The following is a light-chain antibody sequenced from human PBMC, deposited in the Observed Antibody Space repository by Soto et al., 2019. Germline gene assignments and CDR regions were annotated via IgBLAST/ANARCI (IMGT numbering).Light chain of an antibody. Sequence: EIVLTQSPATLSLSPGERATLSCRASQSVTSYLAWYQQSPGQAPRLLIYDASNRATGIPARFSGSGSGTDFTLTISSREPEDFAVYYCQQRSKWPLTFGGGTKVEIK. J-gene: IGKJ4*01. CDR3: QQRSKWPLT. V-gene: IGKV3-11*01. CDR1: QSVTSY. CDR2: DAS.